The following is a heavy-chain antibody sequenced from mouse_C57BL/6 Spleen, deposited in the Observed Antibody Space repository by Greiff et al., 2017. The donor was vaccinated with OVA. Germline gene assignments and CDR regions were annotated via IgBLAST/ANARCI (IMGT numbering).Heavy chain of an antibody. D-gene: IGHD1-1*01. CDR2: IWTGGGI. CDR3: ASHTVGYCDV. J-gene: IGHJ1*03. Sequence: QVQLKESGPGLVAPSQRLSITCTVSGFSLTSYAISWVRQPPGKGLEWLGVIWTGGGINYNSALKSRLSLSKDNSKSQVYLKMNSLQTDDTARYYCASHTVGYCDVWGTGTTVTVSS. CDR1: GFSLTSYA. V-gene: IGHV2-9-1*01.